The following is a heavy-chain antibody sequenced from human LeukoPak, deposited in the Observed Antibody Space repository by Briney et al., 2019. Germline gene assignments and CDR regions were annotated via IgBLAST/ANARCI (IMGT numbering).Heavy chain of an antibody. CDR3: ARATHYSNYGPYYYGMDV. J-gene: IGHJ6*02. CDR1: GFTFSSYA. CDR2: ISSSSSYT. D-gene: IGHD4-11*01. V-gene: IGHV3-11*06. Sequence: GGSLRLSCAASGFTFSSYAMSWIRQAPGKGLEWVSYISSSSSYTNYADSVKGRFTISRDNAKNSLYLQMNSLRAEDTAVYYCARATHYSNYGPYYYGMDVWGQGTTVTVSS.